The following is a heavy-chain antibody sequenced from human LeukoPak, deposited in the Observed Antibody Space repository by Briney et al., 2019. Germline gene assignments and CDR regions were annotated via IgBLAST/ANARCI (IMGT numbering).Heavy chain of an antibody. CDR1: GFTVSSNY. CDR3: ARTNWYYYYMDV. CDR2: IYSGGST. Sequence: PGGSLRLSCAASGFTVSSNYMSWVRQAPGKGLEWVSVIYSGGSTYYADSVNCRFTISRDNSKNTLYLQMNSLRAEDTAVYYCARTNWYYYYMDVWGKGTTVTVSS. J-gene: IGHJ6*03. V-gene: IGHV3-66*02. D-gene: IGHD7-27*01.